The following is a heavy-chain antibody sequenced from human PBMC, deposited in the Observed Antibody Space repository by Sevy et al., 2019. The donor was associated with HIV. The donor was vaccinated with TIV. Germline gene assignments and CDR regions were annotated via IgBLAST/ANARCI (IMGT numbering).Heavy chain of an antibody. V-gene: IGHV1-18*01. CDR2: ISSYNGQT. CDR1: GYTFTTYG. Sequence: ASVKVSCKASGYTFTTYGISWVRQAPGQGLEWMGWISSYNGQTNYAQKFQGRDTMTTDTSTTTAYMELRTLRSDDTAVYHCARDGGYYGSGSSDAFDIWGQGTMVTVSS. D-gene: IGHD3-10*01. CDR3: ARDGGYYGSGSSDAFDI. J-gene: IGHJ3*02.